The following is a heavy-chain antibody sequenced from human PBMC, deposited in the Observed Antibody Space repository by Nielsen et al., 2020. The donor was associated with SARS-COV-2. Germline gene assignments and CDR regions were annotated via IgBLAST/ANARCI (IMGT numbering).Heavy chain of an antibody. CDR3: AKHRWGHFYDSIDY. CDR2: ISYDGTGK. V-gene: IGHV3-30*18. Sequence: GESLKISCAASGFTFSDYYMSWVRQAPGKGLESVAVISYDGTGKKYADSVKGRFTISSDGSKSTLYLQMNSLRAEDTAVYYCAKHRWGHFYDSIDYWGQGNLVTVSS. J-gene: IGHJ4*02. CDR1: GFTFSDYY. D-gene: IGHD3-22*01.